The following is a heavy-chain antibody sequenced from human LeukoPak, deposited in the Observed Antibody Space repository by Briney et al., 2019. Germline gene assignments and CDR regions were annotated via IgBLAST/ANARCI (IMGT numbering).Heavy chain of an antibody. CDR2: ISGSGGNT. CDR3: AKGIAVAGGWNYGMDV. Sequence: RGSLRLSCAASGFTFSSYAMSWVRQAPGKGLEWVAAISGSGGNTYDADSVKGRFTISRDNSKNTLYLQMNSLRGEDTAVYYCAKGIAVAGGWNYGMDVWGQGTTVTVSS. V-gene: IGHV3-23*01. CDR1: GFTFSSYA. J-gene: IGHJ6*02. D-gene: IGHD6-19*01.